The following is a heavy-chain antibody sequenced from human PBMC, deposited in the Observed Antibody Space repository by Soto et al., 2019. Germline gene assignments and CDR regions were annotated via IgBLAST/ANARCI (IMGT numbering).Heavy chain of an antibody. Sequence: SETLSLTCAVYGGSFSGYYWSWIRQPPGKGLEWIGEINHSGSTNYNPSLKSRVTISVDTSKNQFSLKLSSVTAADTAVYYCARSRGYCSGGSCYWAYWGQGILVTVSS. V-gene: IGHV4-34*01. J-gene: IGHJ4*02. D-gene: IGHD2-15*01. CDR3: ARSRGYCSGGSCYWAY. CDR1: GGSFSGYY. CDR2: INHSGST.